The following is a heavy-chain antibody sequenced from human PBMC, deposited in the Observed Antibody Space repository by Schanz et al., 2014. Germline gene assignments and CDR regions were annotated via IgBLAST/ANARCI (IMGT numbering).Heavy chain of an antibody. V-gene: IGHV1-18*01. Sequence: QVQLVQSGAEVKKPGASVKVSCQTSGYTFTAYGINWVRQAPGQGLEWIGWISAQTGDTRYAQKMQGRVTITADRSTSTDYMELSSLRSEDTAVYYCARGYGDSPADFWGQGTLVTVSS. CDR3: ARGYGDSPADF. J-gene: IGHJ4*02. D-gene: IGHD4-17*01. CDR2: ISAQTGDT. CDR1: GYTFTAYG.